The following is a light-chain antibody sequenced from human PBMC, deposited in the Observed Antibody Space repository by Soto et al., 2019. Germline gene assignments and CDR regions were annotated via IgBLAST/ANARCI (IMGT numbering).Light chain of an antibody. V-gene: IGLV2-23*02. CDR1: SSDVVSYNL. Sequence: SVLTPPAPVSGSPGQTITVSCTGTSSDVVSYNLVSWYQQHPGKVPKPMIYEVSKWRYWISNRFSGSKSGNTASLTISRLQVQYVFDDYSCTETYNSSRFVFGTEAKV. J-gene: IGLJ1*01. CDR3: CTETYNSSRFV. CDR2: EVS.